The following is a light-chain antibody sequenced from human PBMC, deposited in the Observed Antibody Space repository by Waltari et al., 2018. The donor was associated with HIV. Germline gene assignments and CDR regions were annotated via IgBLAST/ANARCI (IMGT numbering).Light chain of an antibody. V-gene: IGLV2-14*01. J-gene: IGLJ2*01. Sequence: QSALTQPASVSGSPGQSITISCTGTNSDVGGYNFVSWYQQHPGKAPHLLIFEVTTRPSGISSRFSGSKSGNTAAMTISGLQAEDEADYYCSSYTSTTTIVFGGGTKVTVL. CDR1: NSDVGGYNF. CDR3: SSYTSTTTIV. CDR2: EVT.